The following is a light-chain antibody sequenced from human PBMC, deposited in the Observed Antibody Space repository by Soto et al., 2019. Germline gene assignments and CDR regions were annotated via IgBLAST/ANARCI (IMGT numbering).Light chain of an antibody. CDR2: ANT. V-gene: IGLV1-40*01. J-gene: IGLJ1*01. Sequence: QSVLTQPPSVSGAPGQRATISCTGSSSNIGAGYDVHWYQQLPGTAPKLLIYANTNRPSGVPGRFSGSKSGTSASLAITGLQAEDEADYYCQSYDSSLSGYVFGTGTKVTV. CDR3: QSYDSSLSGYV. CDR1: SSNIGAGYD.